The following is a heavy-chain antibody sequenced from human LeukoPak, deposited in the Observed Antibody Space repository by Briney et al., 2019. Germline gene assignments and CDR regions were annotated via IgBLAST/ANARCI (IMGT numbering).Heavy chain of an antibody. V-gene: IGHV3-21*01. CDR3: ARVEATTGRNYHYYYMDV. CDR1: GFYFSGYS. CDR2: INTGSTYM. D-gene: IGHD1-1*01. Sequence: GGSLRLSCAASGFYFSGYSMNWVRQAPGKGLEWVSSINTGSTYMYYADSVKGRFTISRDNAKNSLHLQMYSLRAEDTAVYFCARVEATTGRNYHYYYMDVWGTGTTVTVSS. J-gene: IGHJ6*03.